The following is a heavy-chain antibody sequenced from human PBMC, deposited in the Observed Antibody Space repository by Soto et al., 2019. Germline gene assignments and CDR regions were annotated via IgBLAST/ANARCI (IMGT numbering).Heavy chain of an antibody. D-gene: IGHD2-2*01. J-gene: IGHJ6*03. Sequence: ASVKVSCKASGYTFTSYDINWVRQATGQGLEWMGWMNPNSGNTGYAQKFQGRVTMTRNTSISTAYMELSSLRSEDTAVYYCARGVVVPAAMRGYYYYYMDVWGKGTTVTVSS. CDR2: MNPNSGNT. V-gene: IGHV1-8*01. CDR3: ARGVVVPAAMRGYYYYYMDV. CDR1: GYTFTSYD.